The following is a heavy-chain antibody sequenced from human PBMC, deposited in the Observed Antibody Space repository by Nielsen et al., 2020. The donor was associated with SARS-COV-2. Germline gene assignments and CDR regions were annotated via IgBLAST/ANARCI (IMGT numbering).Heavy chain of an antibody. D-gene: IGHD1-1*01. V-gene: IGHV4-30-4*01. CDR2: IYYSGST. Sequence: SETLSLTCTVSGGPISSGDYYWSWIRQPPGKGLEWIGYIYYSGSTYYNPSLKSRVTISVDTSKNQFSLKLSSVTAADTAVYYCARGTQTDDNFDYWGQGTLVTVSS. CDR3: ARGTQTDDNFDY. CDR1: GGPISSGDYY. J-gene: IGHJ4*02.